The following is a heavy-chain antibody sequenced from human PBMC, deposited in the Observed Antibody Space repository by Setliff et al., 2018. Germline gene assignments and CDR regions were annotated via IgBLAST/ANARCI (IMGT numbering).Heavy chain of an antibody. CDR2: INHSGST. J-gene: IGHJ4*02. Sequence: SETLSLTCAVYGGSFSGYYWSRIRQPPGKGLEWIGEINHSGSTNYNPSPKSRVTISVDTSKNQFSLKLSSVTAADTAVYYCARGYGYSSGWYRVYFDYWGQGTLVTVSS. CDR3: ARGYGYSSGWYRVYFDY. V-gene: IGHV4-34*01. CDR1: GGSFSGYY. D-gene: IGHD6-19*01.